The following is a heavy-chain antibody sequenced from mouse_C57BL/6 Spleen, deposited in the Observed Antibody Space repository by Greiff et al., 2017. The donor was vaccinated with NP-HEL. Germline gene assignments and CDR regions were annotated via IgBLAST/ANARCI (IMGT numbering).Heavy chain of an antibody. D-gene: IGHD4-1*01. J-gene: IGHJ2*01. CDR3: ARFLTGFFDY. V-gene: IGHV1-26*01. CDR1: GYTFTDYY. Sequence: VQLQQSGPELVKPGASVKISCKASGYTFTDYYMNWVKQSHGKSLEWIGDINPNNGGTSYNQKFKGKATLTVDKSSSTAYMELRSLTSEDSAVYYCARFLTGFFDYWGQGTTPTVSS. CDR2: INPNNGGT.